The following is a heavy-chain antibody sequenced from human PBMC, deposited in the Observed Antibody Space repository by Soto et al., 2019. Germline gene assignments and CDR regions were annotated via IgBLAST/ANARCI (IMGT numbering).Heavy chain of an antibody. CDR1: GGSISSSNW. V-gene: IGHV4-4*02. CDR2: IYHSGST. D-gene: IGHD3-3*01. J-gene: IGHJ4*02. Sequence: SLETLSLTCAVSGGSISSSNWWSWVRQPPGKGLEWIGEIYHSGSTNYNPSLKSRVTISVDKSKNQFSLKLSSVTAADTAVYYCATFGSTIFGVAPLEDYWGQGTLVTVSS. CDR3: ATFGSTIFGVAPLEDY.